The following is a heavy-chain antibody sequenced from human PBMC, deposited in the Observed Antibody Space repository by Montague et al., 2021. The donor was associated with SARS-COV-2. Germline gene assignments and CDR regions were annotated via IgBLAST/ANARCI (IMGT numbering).Heavy chain of an antibody. J-gene: IGHJ3*02. CDR2: ISTSAYTT. CDR1: GFTFSYYD. CDR3: TRDYRSVVGDGLDI. Sequence: SLRLSCAASGFTFSYYDTNWVRQAPGKGPEWISYISTSAYTTSYAGSVKGRFTISRDNGKNSLYLQMNSLRVEDTAVYYCTRDYRSVVGDGLDIWGQGTKATVSS. D-gene: IGHD3-16*02. V-gene: IGHV3-48*03.